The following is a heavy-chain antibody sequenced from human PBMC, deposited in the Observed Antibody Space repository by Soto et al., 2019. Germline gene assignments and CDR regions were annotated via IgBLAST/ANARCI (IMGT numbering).Heavy chain of an antibody. CDR3: ARVIRFSFNWFEL. D-gene: IGHD2-21*01. CDR1: GFTFSNYW. V-gene: IGHV3-7*01. Sequence: EVQLVESGGGLVQPGGSLTLSCAASGFTFSNYWMTWVRQAPGKGLEWVANIKQDGGEKYYVDSVKGRFTISRNNAKNSLYRQMNSLRAEYTAVYYCARVIRFSFNWFELWGQGTLVTVSS. CDR2: IKQDGGEK. J-gene: IGHJ5*02.